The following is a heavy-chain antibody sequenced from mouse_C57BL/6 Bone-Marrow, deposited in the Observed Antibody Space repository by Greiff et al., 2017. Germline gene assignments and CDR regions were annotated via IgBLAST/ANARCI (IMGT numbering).Heavy chain of an antibody. V-gene: IGHV5-6*02. J-gene: IGHJ1*03. D-gene: IGHD1-1*01. CDR3: ARLGTTVGLDV. CDR2: ISSGGSYT. CDR1: GFTFSSYG. Sequence: DVKLVESGGDLVKPGGSLKLSCAASGFTFSSYGMSWVRQTPDKRLEWVATISSGGSYTYYPDSVKGRFTISRDNAKNTLYLQMSSLKSEDTAMYYCARLGTTVGLDVWGTGTTVTVSS.